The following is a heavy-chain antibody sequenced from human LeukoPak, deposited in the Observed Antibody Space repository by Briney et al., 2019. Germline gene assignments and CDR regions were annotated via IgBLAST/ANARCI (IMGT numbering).Heavy chain of an antibody. D-gene: IGHD3-22*01. CDR1: GFTFSSYG. CDR2: IRYDGSSK. Sequence: GRSLRLSCAASGFTFSSYGMHWVRQAPGKGLELVAVIRYDGSSKYYADSVKGRFTISRDNSKNTLYLQMNSLRAEDTAVYYCARAAPYYYDSSGYYAPRPLEYWGQGTLVTVSS. CDR3: ARAAPYYYDSSGYYAPRPLEY. J-gene: IGHJ4*02. V-gene: IGHV3-33*01.